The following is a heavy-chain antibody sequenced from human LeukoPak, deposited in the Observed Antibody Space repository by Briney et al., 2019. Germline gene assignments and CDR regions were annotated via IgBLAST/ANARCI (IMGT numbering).Heavy chain of an antibody. Sequence: SETLSLTCAVYGGSFSGYYWSWIRQPPGKGLEWIGEINHNGSTNYNPSLKSRVTISVDTSKNQFSLKLSSVTAADTAVYYCARSLSHPQPYSYGYYRNYYYGMDVWGQGTRSPSP. J-gene: IGHJ6*02. V-gene: IGHV4-34*01. CDR1: GGSFSGYY. CDR2: INHNGST. D-gene: IGHD5-18*01. CDR3: ARSLSHPQPYSYGYYRNYYYGMDV.